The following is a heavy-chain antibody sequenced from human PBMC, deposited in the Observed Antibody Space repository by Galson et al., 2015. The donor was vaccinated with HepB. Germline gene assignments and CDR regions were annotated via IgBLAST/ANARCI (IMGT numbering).Heavy chain of an antibody. CDR1: GYTFTSYA. J-gene: IGHJ3*02. CDR2: INTNTGNP. D-gene: IGHD1-26*01. V-gene: IGHV7-4-1*02. Sequence: SVKVSCKASGYTFTSYAMNWVRQAPGQGLEWMGWINTNTGNPTYAQGFTGRFVFSLDTSVSTAYLQISSLKAEDTAVYYCARTIVGAITGAFDIWGQGTMVTVSS. CDR3: ARTIVGAITGAFDI.